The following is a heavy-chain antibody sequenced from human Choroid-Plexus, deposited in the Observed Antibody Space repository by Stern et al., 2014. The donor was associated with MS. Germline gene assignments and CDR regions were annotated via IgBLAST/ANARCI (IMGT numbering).Heavy chain of an antibody. CDR2: ISYDGSDK. D-gene: IGHD2-15*01. CDR3: AKDRQWSTYFFDY. Sequence: VPLVESGGGVAQPGRPLILSCAASGFTFSNFGMHWVRQAPGKGLEWVALISYDGSDKYYADSVQGGFTISRDNSKKTLYMNMNSLRAEGTAVDYCAKDRQWSTYFFDYWGQGSLVTVSS. CDR1: GFTFSNFG. V-gene: IGHV3-30*18. J-gene: IGHJ4*02.